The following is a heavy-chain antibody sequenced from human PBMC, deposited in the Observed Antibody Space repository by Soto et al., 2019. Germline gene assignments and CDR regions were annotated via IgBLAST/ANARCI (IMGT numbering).Heavy chain of an antibody. CDR1: GFTFSSYW. V-gene: IGHV3-74*01. Sequence: GGSLRLSCAASGFTFSSYWMHWVRQAPGKGLVWVSLINSDGSSTSYADSVKGRFTISRDNAKNTLYLQMNSLRAEDTAVYYCARGPADYGGNSGVENWGQGTLVTVSS. D-gene: IGHD4-17*01. CDR2: INSDGSST. J-gene: IGHJ4*02. CDR3: ARGPADYGGNSGVEN.